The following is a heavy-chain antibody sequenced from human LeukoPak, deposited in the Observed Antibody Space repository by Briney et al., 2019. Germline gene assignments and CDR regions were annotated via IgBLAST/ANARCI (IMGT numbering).Heavy chain of an antibody. J-gene: IGHJ1*01. CDR2: ISGSGGST. CDR1: GFTFSSYA. D-gene: IGHD3-3*01. V-gene: IGHV3-23*01. CDR3: AKDTAGDYDFWSGYYSPSDLLLGYFQH. Sequence: GGSLRLSCAASGFTFSSYAMSWVRQAPGKGLEWVSAISGSGGSTYYADSVKGRFTISRDNSKNTLYLQMNSLRAEDTAVYYCAKDTAGDYDFWSGYYSPSDLLLGYFQHWGQGTLVTVSS.